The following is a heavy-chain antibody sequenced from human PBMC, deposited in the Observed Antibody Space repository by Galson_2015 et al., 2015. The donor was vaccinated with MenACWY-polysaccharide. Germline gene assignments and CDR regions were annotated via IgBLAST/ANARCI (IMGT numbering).Heavy chain of an antibody. V-gene: IGHV3-23*01. J-gene: IGHJ5*02. CDR2: ISGGGDRT. Sequence: SLRLSCAASGFTFSCYAMNWVRQAPGKGLEWVSTISGGGDRTYYAGSVKGRFTISRDNSKNTLYLQMNSLRAEDTAVYFCAKRGVYGSGSSYTNSWFDPWGQGTLVTVSS. CDR3: AKRGVYGSGSSYTNSWFDP. CDR1: GFTFSCYA. D-gene: IGHD3-10*01.